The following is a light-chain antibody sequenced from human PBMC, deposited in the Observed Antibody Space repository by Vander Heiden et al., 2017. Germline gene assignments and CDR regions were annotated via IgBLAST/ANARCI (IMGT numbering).Light chain of an antibody. J-gene: IGLJ2*01. CDR1: SANIGSNY. CDR2: RNN. Sequence: QSVLTQPPSASGTPGQRGTISCSGSSANIGSNYVYWYQQLPGTAPKLLIYRNNQRPSGVPDRFSGSKSGTYDSREPSVLRSEDEAEYDGAEYDDRLSGCGLGGGTKLNVL. CDR3: AEYDDRLSGCG. V-gene: IGLV1-47*01.